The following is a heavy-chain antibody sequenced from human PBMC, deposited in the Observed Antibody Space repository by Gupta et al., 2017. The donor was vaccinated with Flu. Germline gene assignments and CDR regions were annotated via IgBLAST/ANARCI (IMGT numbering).Heavy chain of an antibody. CDR2: IWYDGSNK. CDR1: GFTFSSYG. Sequence: QVQLVESGGGVVQPGRSLRLSCAASGFTFSSYGMHWVRQAPGKGLEWVAVIWYDGSNKYYADSVKGRFTISRDNSKNTLYLQMNSLRAEDTAVYYCARAIVVVTAMGAAGPPDIWGQGTMVTVSS. CDR3: ARAIVVVTAMGAAGPPDI. V-gene: IGHV3-33*01. J-gene: IGHJ3*02. D-gene: IGHD2-21*02.